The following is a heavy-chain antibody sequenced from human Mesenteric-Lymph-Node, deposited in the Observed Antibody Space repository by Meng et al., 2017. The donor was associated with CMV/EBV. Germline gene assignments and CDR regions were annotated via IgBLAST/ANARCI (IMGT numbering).Heavy chain of an antibody. CDR2: TRYDGVNK. D-gene: IGHD3-3*01. Sequence: GGSLRLSCAASGFTFSSYAMHWVRQAPGKGLEWVAFTRYDGVNKDHADSVKGRFTISKDFSKNTLYLQMNSLRVEDTAVYFCARTHYDFWSGYSYYFDYWGQGTLVTVSS. CDR3: ARTHYDFWSGYSYYFDY. V-gene: IGHV3-30*02. CDR1: GFTFSSYA. J-gene: IGHJ4*02.